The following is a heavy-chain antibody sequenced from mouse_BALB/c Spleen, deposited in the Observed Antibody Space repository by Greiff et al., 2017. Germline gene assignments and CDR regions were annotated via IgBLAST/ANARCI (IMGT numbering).Heavy chain of an antibody. V-gene: IGHV1-63*02. CDR3: ARWEGNYDYAMDY. D-gene: IGHD2-1*01. CDR2: IYPGGGYT. J-gene: IGHJ4*01. CDR1: GYTFTNYW. Sequence: QVQLQQSGAELVRPGTSVKISCKASGYTFTNYWLGWVKQRPGHGLEWIGDIYPGGGYTNYNEKFKGKATLTADTSSSTAYMQLSSLTSEDSAVYFCARWEGNYDYAMDYWGQGTSVTVSS.